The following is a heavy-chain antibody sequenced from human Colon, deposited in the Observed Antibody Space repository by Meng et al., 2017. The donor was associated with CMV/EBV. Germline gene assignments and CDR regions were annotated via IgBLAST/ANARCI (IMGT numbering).Heavy chain of an antibody. V-gene: IGHV1-2*06. Sequence: QVQLVQSGAEVKKPGTSVNLSCKASGYTFTGYWMHWVRQAPGQGLEWMGRIKPSTGDTNYAQNFQGRVTVTRDTSISTVYMEVNSLTSDDTAVYYCTREGFDYWGQGALVTVSS. J-gene: IGHJ4*02. CDR1: GYTFTGYW. CDR3: TREGFDY. CDR2: IKPSTGDT.